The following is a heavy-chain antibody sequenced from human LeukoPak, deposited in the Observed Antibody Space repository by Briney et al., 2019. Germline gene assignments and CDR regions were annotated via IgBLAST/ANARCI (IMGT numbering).Heavy chain of an antibody. J-gene: IGHJ4*02. CDR1: GFTFDDYA. Sequence: PGGSLKLSCAASGFTFDDYAMHWVRQAPGKGLEWVSLISWDGGSTYYADSVKGRFTISRDNSKNSLYLQMNSLRAEDTALYYCAKDRDSSGYYSYYFDYWGQGTLVTVSS. CDR3: AKDRDSSGYYSYYFDY. D-gene: IGHD3-22*01. CDR2: ISWDGGST. V-gene: IGHV3-43D*03.